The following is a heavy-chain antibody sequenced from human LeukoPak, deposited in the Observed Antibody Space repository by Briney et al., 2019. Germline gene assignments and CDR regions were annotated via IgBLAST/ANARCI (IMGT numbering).Heavy chain of an antibody. CDR2: IIPIFGTA. Sequence: ASVKVSCKASGATFSSYAISWVRQAPGQGLEWMGGIIPIFGTANYAQKFQGRVTITTDESTSTAYMELSSLRSEDTAVYYCARTGEGYYDSSGYYNNWGQGTQVTVSS. D-gene: IGHD3-22*01. J-gene: IGHJ4*02. CDR3: ARTGEGYYDSSGYYNN. V-gene: IGHV1-69*05. CDR1: GATFSSYA.